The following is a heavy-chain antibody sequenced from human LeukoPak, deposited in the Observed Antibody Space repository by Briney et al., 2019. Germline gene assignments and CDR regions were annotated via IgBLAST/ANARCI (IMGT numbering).Heavy chain of an antibody. J-gene: IGHJ4*02. D-gene: IGHD3-10*01. CDR3: ARDGYGSGKGFFDY. V-gene: IGHV1-18*01. CDR2: ISAYNGNT. Sequence: ASVKVSCKASGYTFTSYGISWVRQAPGQGLEWMGWISAYNGNTNYAQKLQGRVTITTDTSASTAYMELSSLRSEDTAVYYCARDGYGSGKGFFDYWGQGTLVTVSS. CDR1: GYTFTSYG.